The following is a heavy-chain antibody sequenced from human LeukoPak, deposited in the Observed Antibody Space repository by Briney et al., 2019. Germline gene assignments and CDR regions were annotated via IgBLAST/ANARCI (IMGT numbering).Heavy chain of an antibody. D-gene: IGHD3-10*01. V-gene: IGHV5-51*01. CDR3: ATKFYGSGSYLRY. Sequence: GASLQISCKGSGYSFTNYWIGWVRQMPGKGLEWMGIIYPGDSDTRYSPSFQGQVTISADKSISTAYLQWSSLKASDTAMYYCATKFYGSGSYLRYWGQGTLVTVSS. J-gene: IGHJ4*02. CDR1: GYSFTNYW. CDR2: IYPGDSDT.